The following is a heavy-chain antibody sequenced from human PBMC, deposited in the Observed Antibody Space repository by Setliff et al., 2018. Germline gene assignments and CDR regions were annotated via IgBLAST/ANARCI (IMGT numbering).Heavy chain of an antibody. CDR1: GFTFSNYW. CDR3: ASSSGWIPWIQH. J-gene: IGHJ1*01. V-gene: IGHV3-7*01. CDR2: IKQDGSEK. D-gene: IGHD3-10*01. Sequence: GGSLRLSCAASGFTFSNYWMSWVRQTPGKGLEWVAHIKQDGSEKYYVDSVKGRFTISRDNAKNSLFLQMNNLRAEDTALYYCASSSGWIPWIQHWGPGTLVTVSS.